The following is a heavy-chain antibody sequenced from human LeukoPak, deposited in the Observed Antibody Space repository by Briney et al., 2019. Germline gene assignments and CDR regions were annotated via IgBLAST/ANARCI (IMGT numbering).Heavy chain of an antibody. D-gene: IGHD6-19*01. J-gene: IGHJ4*02. CDR2: IIPIFGTA. CDR1: GGTFSSYA. CDR3: ARARNSQGAVAGPDY. Sequence: ASVKVSCKASGGTFSSYAISWVRQAPGQGLEWMGGIIPIFGTANYAQKFQGRVTITADKSTGTAYMELSSLRSEDTAVYYCARARNSQGAVAGPDYWGQGTLVTVSS. V-gene: IGHV1-69*06.